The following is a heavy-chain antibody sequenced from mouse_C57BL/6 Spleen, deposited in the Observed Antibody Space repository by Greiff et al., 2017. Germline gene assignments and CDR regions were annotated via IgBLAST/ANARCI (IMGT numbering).Heavy chain of an antibody. Sequence: QVQLQQPGAELVKPGASVKLSCKASGYTFTSYWMHWVKQRPGQGLEWIGMIHPNSGSTNYNEKFKSKATLTVDKSSSTAYMQLSSLTSEDSAVYYCARPPFGTEDYFDYWGQGTTLTVSS. V-gene: IGHV1-64*01. CDR1: GYTFTSYW. D-gene: IGHD4-1*01. CDR3: ARPPFGTEDYFDY. CDR2: IHPNSGST. J-gene: IGHJ2*01.